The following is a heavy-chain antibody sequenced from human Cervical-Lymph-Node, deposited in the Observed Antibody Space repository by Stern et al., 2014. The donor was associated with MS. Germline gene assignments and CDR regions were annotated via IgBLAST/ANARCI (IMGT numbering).Heavy chain of an antibody. D-gene: IGHD1-26*01. CDR1: GYTFPDYA. Sequence: QLVESGGGLVQPGRSLRLSCAASGYTFPDYAMHWVRQAPGKGLEWVSSIHWNGGSTGYTDSVKGRFTISRDNAKNSLQLQMNSLRLEDTAIYYCAKDCSYSGSPDPFDHWGQGTLVTVSS. CDR3: AKDCSYSGSPDPFDH. J-gene: IGHJ5*02. CDR2: IHWNGGST. V-gene: IGHV3-9*01.